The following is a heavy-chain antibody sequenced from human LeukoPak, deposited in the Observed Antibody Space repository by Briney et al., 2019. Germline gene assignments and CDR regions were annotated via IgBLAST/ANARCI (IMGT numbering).Heavy chain of an antibody. Sequence: SETLSLTCTVSGDSISRSNYFWGWIRQPPGKGLEWIGNIYYGGSTYYNASLKGRVTISVDMSKNQFSLKLSFVTAADTAVYYCAHFRGGDAFDVWGQGTMVTVSS. V-gene: IGHV4-39*01. CDR2: IYYGGST. CDR1: GDSISRSNYF. CDR3: AHFRGGDAFDV. D-gene: IGHD2/OR15-2a*01. J-gene: IGHJ3*01.